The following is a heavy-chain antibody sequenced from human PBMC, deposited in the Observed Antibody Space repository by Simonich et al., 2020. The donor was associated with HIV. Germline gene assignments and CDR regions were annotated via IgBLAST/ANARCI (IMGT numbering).Heavy chain of an antibody. V-gene: IGHV4-34*12. Sequence: QVHLQQWGAGLLKPSETLSLTCAVYGGSFTNYYWSWIRQPPGKGLEWIGESFHSGSPNYNPSRTGRVTMSIDTSKTQFSLKLTAVTAADTALYYCARIEYSSSSEFDPWGQGTLVTVSS. D-gene: IGHD6-6*01. CDR2: SFHSGSP. CDR3: ARIEYSSSSEFDP. J-gene: IGHJ5*02. CDR1: GGSFTNYY.